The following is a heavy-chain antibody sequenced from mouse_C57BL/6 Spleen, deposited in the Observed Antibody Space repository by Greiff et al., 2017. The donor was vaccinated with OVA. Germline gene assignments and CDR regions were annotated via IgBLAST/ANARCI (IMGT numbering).Heavy chain of an antibody. V-gene: IGHV5-17*01. CDR3: ARSTWDYAMDY. Sequence: EVKLVESGGGLVKPGGSLKLSCAASGFTFSDYGMHWVRQAPEKGLEWVAYISSGSSTIYYADTVKGRFTISRDNAKNTLILQKTSLRSEDTAMYYCARSTWDYAMDYWGQGTSVTVSS. CDR2: ISSGSSTI. J-gene: IGHJ4*01. D-gene: IGHD4-1*01. CDR1: GFTFSDYG.